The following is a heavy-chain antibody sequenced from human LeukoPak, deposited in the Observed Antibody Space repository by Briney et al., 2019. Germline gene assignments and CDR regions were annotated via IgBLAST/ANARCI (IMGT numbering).Heavy chain of an antibody. CDR1: GFTFSNYG. CDR3: ARVKGGGGFDY. D-gene: IGHD2-15*01. J-gene: IGHJ4*02. V-gene: IGHV3-30*03. Sequence: GRSLRLSCAGSGFTFSNYGMHWVRQAPGKGLEWVAVISYDGSNKYYADSVKGRFTISRDNSKNTLYLQMNSLRAEDTAVYYCARVKGGGGFDYWGQGTLVTVSS. CDR2: ISYDGSNK.